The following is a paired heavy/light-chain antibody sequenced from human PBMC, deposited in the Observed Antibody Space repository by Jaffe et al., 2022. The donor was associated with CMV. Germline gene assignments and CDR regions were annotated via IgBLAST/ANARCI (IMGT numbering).Heavy chain of an antibody. V-gene: IGHV3-23*01. CDR3: ARDSATRNWPFNTPPDS. D-gene: IGHD1-1*01. CDR2: ISGSSDST. Sequence: EVQLLESGGGLVQPGGSLRLSCAVSGFTFSNYAMTWVRQAPGKGLEWVSTISGSSDSTHYSESLKGRFAISRDNSKNTLYLQMNSVRAEDTAVYYCARDSATRNWPFNTPPDSWGQGTLVTVSS. J-gene: IGHJ4*02. CDR1: GFTFSNYA.
Light chain of an antibody. CDR1: QGVSNN. CDR2: GAS. V-gene: IGKV3-15*01. CDR3: QQYNEWPRGT. Sequence: EIVMTQSPATLSVSPGERATLSCRASQGVSNNLAWYQQKPGQAPRLLISGASTRATGVSDRFSGSGSGTEFTLTISSLQSEDFAVYYCQQYNEWPRGTFGQGTKVEIK. J-gene: IGKJ1*01.